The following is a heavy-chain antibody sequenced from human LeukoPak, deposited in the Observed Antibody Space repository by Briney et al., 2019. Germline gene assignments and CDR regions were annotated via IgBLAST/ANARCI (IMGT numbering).Heavy chain of an antibody. V-gene: IGHV4-34*01. CDR1: GGSFSGYY. J-gene: IGHJ4*02. CDR3: ARGAGHYYDSSGSDY. CDR2: INHSGST. Sequence: SETLSLTCAVYGGSFSGYYWSWIRQPPGKGLEWIGEINHSGSTNYNPSLKSRVTISVDTSKNQFSLKLSSVTAADTAVYYCARGAGHYYDSSGSDYWGQGTLVTVSS. D-gene: IGHD3-22*01.